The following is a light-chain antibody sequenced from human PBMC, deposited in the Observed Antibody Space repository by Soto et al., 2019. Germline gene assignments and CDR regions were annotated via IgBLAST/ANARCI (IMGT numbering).Light chain of an antibody. J-gene: IGKJ1*01. Sequence: IVLTQPPVTLSLSPGERATLSCRASQSVSSSYLAWYQQKPGQAPRLLIYGASSRATGIPDRFSGSGSGTDFTLTISRLEPEDFAVYYCQQYGSSTWTFGQGTKV. CDR2: GAS. CDR1: QSVSSSY. CDR3: QQYGSSTWT. V-gene: IGKV3-20*01.